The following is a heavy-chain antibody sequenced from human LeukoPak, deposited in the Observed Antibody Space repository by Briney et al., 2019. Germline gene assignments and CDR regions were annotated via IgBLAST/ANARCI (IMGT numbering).Heavy chain of an antibody. CDR2: IWYGGSNK. D-gene: IGHD3-3*01. V-gene: IGHV3-33*06. CDR3: ANDPSVNFWSGSALGY. Sequence: PGGSLRLSCAASGFTFSSYGMHWVRQAPGKGLEWVAVIWYGGSNKYYADSVKGRFTISRDNSKNTLYLQMNSLRAEDTAIYYCANDPSVNFWSGSALGYWGQGTLVTVSS. J-gene: IGHJ4*02. CDR1: GFTFSSYG.